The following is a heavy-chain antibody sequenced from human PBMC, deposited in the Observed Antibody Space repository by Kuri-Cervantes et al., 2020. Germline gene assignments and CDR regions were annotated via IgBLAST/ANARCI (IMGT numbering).Heavy chain of an antibody. D-gene: IGHD3-9*01. J-gene: IGHJ4*02. CDR1: GFTFSSYG. CDR3: ARGSKLRYFDWLYLFDY. V-gene: IGHV3-33*01. Sequence: GGSLRLSCAASGFTFSSYGMHWVRQAPGKGLEWVAVIWYDGSNKYYADSVKGRFTISRDNSKNTLYLQMNSLRAEDTAVYYCARGSKLRYFDWLYLFDYWGQGTLVTVSS. CDR2: IWYDGSNK.